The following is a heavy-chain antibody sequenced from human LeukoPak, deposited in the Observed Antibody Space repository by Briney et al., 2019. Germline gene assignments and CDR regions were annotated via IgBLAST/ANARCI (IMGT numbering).Heavy chain of an antibody. J-gene: IGHJ4*02. D-gene: IGHD2-21*02. CDR3: ARGSYCGGDCYYYFDY. CDR2: IIPILGIA. Sequence: GASVKVSCKASGYTFTSYGISWVRQAPGQGLEWMGRIIPILGIANYAQKFQGRVTITADKSTSTAYIELSSLRSEDTAVYYCARGSYCGGDCYYYFDYWGQGTLVTVSS. V-gene: IGHV1-69*04. CDR1: GYTFTSYG.